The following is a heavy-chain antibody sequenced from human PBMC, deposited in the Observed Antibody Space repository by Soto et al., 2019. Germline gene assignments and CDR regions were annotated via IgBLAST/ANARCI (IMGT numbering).Heavy chain of an antibody. CDR3: ARGGAIVGAGYGAFDI. V-gene: IGHV1-46*01. Sequence: ASVKVSCKAYGYSFSNSYVVWVRQAPGQGLEWMGVINPAGGSTSYAQKFQDRVTMTRDMSTSTVYLDLISLRSEDTAVYYCARGGAIVGAGYGAFDIWG. CDR1: GYSFSNSY. D-gene: IGHD1-26*01. CDR2: INPAGGST. J-gene: IGHJ3*02.